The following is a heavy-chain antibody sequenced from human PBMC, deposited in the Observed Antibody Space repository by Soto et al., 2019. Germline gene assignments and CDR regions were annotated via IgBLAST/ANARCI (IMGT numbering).Heavy chain of an antibody. CDR2: ISYDGSNK. J-gene: IGHJ4*02. V-gene: IGHV3-30-3*01. Sequence: QVQLVESGGGVVQPGRSLRLSCAASGFTFSSYAMHWVRQAPGKGLEWVAVISYDGSNKYYADSVKGRFTISRDNSKNTLYLQMNSLRAEDTAVDYCTSVRSVRGVMSDYWGQGTLVTVSS. CDR3: TSVRSVRGVMSDY. CDR1: GFTFSSYA. D-gene: IGHD3-10*01.